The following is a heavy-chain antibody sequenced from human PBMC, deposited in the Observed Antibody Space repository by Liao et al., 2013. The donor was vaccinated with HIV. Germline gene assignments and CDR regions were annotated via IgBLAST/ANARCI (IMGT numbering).Heavy chain of an antibody. V-gene: IGHV4-39*07. CDR2: IYTSGST. CDR3: ASQEQMAARRGYYFDY. CDR1: GGSISGKTYH. Sequence: QLQLQESGPGLVEPSETLSLACTVSGGSISGKTYHWGWIRQPPGKGLEWIGSIYTSGSTNYNPSLKGRVTMSIGTSKNQFSLKLSSVTAADTAVYYCASQEQMAARRGYYFDYWGQGTLVTVSS. J-gene: IGHJ4*02. D-gene: IGHD6-6*01.